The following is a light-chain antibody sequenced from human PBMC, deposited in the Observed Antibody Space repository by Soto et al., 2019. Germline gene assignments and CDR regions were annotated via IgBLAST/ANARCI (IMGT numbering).Light chain of an antibody. CDR1: QNIGSS. CDR3: QQCDTWPYT. V-gene: IGKV3-15*01. CDR2: TTS. Sequence: EIVMTQSPATLSVSPGERATLSCRANQNIGSSLAWYQQKPGRAPRLLIYTTSYRVTGIPARFSGSGSGTEFTLTISSPQSEDFSVYYCQQCDTWPYTFGQGTKLEIK. J-gene: IGKJ2*01.